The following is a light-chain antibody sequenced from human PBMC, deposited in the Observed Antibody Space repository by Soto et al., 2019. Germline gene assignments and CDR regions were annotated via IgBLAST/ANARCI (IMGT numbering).Light chain of an antibody. V-gene: IGKV3-20*01. CDR2: GAS. Sequence: EIVLTQSPGTLSLSPGEGATLSCRASQRVTSNYLAWYQQKPGQAPRLLIYGASTRAAGVPDRFSGSGSGTDFTLTITRLEPEDFAVYYCQQYGRSPLLYTFGQGTKLGVK. J-gene: IGKJ2*01. CDR3: QQYGRSPLLYT. CDR1: QRVTSNY.